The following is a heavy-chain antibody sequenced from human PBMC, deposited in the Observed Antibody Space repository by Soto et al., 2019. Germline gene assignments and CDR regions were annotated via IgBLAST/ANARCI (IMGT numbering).Heavy chain of an antibody. CDR1: GGSISSSSYY. D-gene: IGHD6-19*01. CDR2: IYYSGST. CDR3: ATTIYSSGWSSDH. V-gene: IGHV4-39*01. J-gene: IGHJ4*02. Sequence: SETLSLTCTVSGGSISSSSYYWGWIRQPPGKGLEWIGSIYYSGSTYYNPSLKSRVTISVDTSKNQFSLNLTSVTAADTAVYYCATTIYSSGWSSDHWGQGTLVTVSS.